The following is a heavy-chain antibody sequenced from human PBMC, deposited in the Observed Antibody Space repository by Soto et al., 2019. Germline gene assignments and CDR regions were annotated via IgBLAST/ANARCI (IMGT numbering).Heavy chain of an antibody. V-gene: IGHV4-39*01. CDR1: GGSISSSSYY. J-gene: IGHJ5*02. CDR2: IYYSGST. CDR3: ARHIIKRITARLSWFDP. D-gene: IGHD6-6*01. Sequence: QLQLQESGPGLVKLSETLSLTCTVSGGSISSSSYYWGWIRQPPGKGLEWVGSIYYSGSTYYNPSLTSGVTISVDTSKNQCSQKLSSVTAADTAVYYCARHIIKRITARLSWFDPWGQGTLVTVSS.